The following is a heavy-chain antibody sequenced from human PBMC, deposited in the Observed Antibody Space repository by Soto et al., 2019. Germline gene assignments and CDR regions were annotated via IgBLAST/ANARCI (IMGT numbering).Heavy chain of an antibody. CDR2: IYYTGST. Sequence: SETLSLTCTVSSGSISTYYWSWIRQPPGKGLEWIGYIYYTGSTNYNPSLKTRVAISIDTSKNQFSLKLTSVTAADTAVYFCVRCSPAMANDYFFDYWGQGTQVTVSS. D-gene: IGHD5-18*01. CDR3: VRCSPAMANDYFFDY. V-gene: IGHV4-59*01. CDR1: SGSISTYY. J-gene: IGHJ4*02.